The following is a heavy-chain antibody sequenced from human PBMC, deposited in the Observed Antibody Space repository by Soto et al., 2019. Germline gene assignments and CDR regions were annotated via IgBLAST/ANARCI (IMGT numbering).Heavy chain of an antibody. J-gene: IGHJ5*02. CDR1: GYTFTDYF. CDR2: INPNSRGT. V-gene: IGHV1-2*02. Sequence: QVQLVQSGAEVKKPGASVKVSCKASGYTFTDYFIHWVRQAPGQGFEWMGWINPNSRGTNYAQKFQGRVTMTRDTSNSTAYMELRGLRSDDTAVYYCARVTLKAGNWFDPWGQGPLVTVSS. CDR3: ARVTLKAGNWFDP.